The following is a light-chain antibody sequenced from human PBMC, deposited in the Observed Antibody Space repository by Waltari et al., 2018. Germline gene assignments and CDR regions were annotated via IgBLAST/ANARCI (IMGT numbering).Light chain of an antibody. CDR1: QSILYNSNNKNY. Sequence: DVQMTQSPDSLALSLGERATISCKSSQSILYNSNNKNYLAWYQQKPGQPPKLLIYWAATRESGVPDRFSGSGSGSDFTLTITSLKAEDVAVYYCQQFYNTPLTFGGGTKVEIK. CDR2: WAA. J-gene: IGKJ4*01. CDR3: QQFYNTPLT. V-gene: IGKV4-1*01.